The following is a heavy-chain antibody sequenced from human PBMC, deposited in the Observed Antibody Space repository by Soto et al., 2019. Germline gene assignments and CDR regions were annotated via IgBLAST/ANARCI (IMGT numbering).Heavy chain of an antibody. D-gene: IGHD6-13*01. Sequence: EVQLLESGGGLVEPGGSLRLSCAASGFTFSSYAMSWVRQAPGKGLEWVSAISGSGGSTYYADSVKGRFTISRDNSKNTVYLQVKSLRAEDTAVYHGAKHSNWYDVVDYWGQGTLVTVSS. CDR2: ISGSGGST. CDR1: GFTFSSYA. CDR3: AKHSNWYDVVDY. J-gene: IGHJ4*02. V-gene: IGHV3-23*01.